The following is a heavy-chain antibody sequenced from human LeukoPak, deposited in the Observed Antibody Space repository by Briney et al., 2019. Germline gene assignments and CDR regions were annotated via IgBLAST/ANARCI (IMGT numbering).Heavy chain of an antibody. CDR2: ISAYNGNT. CDR3: ARGGLGDSGYDYFDY. V-gene: IGHV1-18*01. J-gene: IGHJ4*02. CDR1: GYTFTSYG. D-gene: IGHD5-12*01. Sequence: ASVKVSCKASGYTFTSYGISWVRQAPGQGLEWMGWISAYNGNTNYAQKFQGRVTITRNTSISTAYMELSSLRSEDTAVYYCARGGLGDSGYDYFDYWGQGTLVTVSS.